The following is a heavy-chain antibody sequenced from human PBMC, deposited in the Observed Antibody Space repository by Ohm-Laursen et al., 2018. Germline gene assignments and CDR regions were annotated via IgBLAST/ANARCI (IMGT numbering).Heavy chain of an antibody. Sequence: SQTLSLTCTVSGGSISSGDYYWSWIRQPPGKGLKWIGYIYYSGSTNYNPSLKSRVTISVDTSKNQFSLKLSSVTAADTAVYYCARDKRDYYGSGNYYGMDVWGQGTTVTVSS. J-gene: IGHJ6*02. CDR3: ARDKRDYYGSGNYYGMDV. CDR2: IYYSGST. D-gene: IGHD3-10*01. CDR1: GGSISSGDYY. V-gene: IGHV4-61*08.